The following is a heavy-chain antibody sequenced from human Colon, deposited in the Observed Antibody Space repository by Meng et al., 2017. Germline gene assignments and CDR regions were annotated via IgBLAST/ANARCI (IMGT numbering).Heavy chain of an antibody. CDR1: GFSFDDSP. Sequence: GESLKISCAASGFSFDDSPMNWVRQAPGKGLEWVGFIRSKAFGGTIEHAASVKARFTISTDDSKSIAYLQMYSLKIEDTAIYYCTCQSGGRPYWGQGTLVTVSS. V-gene: IGHV3-49*04. CDR2: IRSKAFGGTI. D-gene: IGHD1-26*01. CDR3: TCQSGGRPY. J-gene: IGHJ4*02.